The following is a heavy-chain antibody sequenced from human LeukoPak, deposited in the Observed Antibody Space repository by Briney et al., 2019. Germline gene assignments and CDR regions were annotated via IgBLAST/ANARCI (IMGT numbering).Heavy chain of an antibody. D-gene: IGHD3-22*01. CDR2: INSDGSRT. CDR1: GFTFSIYW. V-gene: IGHV3-74*01. Sequence: PGGSLRLSCAASGFTFSIYWMHWVRQAPGKGLEWVSLINSDGSRTDYADSVKGRFTISRDNAKNTLYLQMNSLRAEDTAVYYCARSRYDSSGYYGIIGNWGQGTLVTVSS. CDR3: ARSRYDSSGYYGIIGN. J-gene: IGHJ4*02.